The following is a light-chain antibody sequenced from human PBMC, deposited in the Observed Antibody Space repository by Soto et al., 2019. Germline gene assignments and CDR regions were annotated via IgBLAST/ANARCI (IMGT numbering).Light chain of an antibody. V-gene: IGKV1-39*01. Sequence: IQVTQSPSSLSASVEDRDAISCRASQNIYSNINWYQHKPGKVPKLLIYDASTLQSGVPSRFSGSGSGTEFTLTISGLQPEDFATYYCQQSYGAPFTFGPGTKVDIK. J-gene: IGKJ3*01. CDR3: QQSYGAPFT. CDR2: DAS. CDR1: QNIYSN.